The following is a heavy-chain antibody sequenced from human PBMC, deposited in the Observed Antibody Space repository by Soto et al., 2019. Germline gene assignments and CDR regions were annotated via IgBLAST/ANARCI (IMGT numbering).Heavy chain of an antibody. CDR1: GDSVSSNSAG. V-gene: IGHV6-1*01. D-gene: IGHD2-15*01. CDR3: ARGGGGGHAFDI. J-gene: IGHJ3*02. Sequence: SQTLSLTCAISGDSVSSNSAGWTWIRQSPSTGLEWLGGTYYRSKWYNDYAVSVRSRITINPGTSKNQFSLQLNSVTPEDTAVYYCARGGGGGHAFDIWGQGTMVTVSS. CDR2: TYYRSKWYN.